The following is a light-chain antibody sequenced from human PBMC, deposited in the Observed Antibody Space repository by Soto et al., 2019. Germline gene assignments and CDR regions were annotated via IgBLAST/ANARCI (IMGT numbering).Light chain of an antibody. J-gene: IGKJ2*01. CDR1: QSLEHSDGNTY. CDR3: MQATHYRPYT. Sequence: DVVMTQTPLSSPVPLGQPASISCRSSQSLEHSDGNTYLNCLHQRPGQPPRLLIYKVSHRFSGVPDRFSGSGAGTDFTLKISRVEAEDVGIYYCMQATHYRPYTFGPGTKLEIK. CDR2: KVS. V-gene: IGKV2-24*01.